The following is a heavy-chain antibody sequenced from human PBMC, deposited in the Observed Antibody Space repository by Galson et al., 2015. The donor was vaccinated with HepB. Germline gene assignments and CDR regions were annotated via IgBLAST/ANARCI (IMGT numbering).Heavy chain of an antibody. CDR3: ARSVRASFDS. CDR1: GFTFRISS. V-gene: IGHV3-48*02. Sequence: SLRLSCAASGFTFRISSRNWVRQAPGKGLEWVSYMTSDMKAIYYADSVKGRFTISRDNAGNSLYLHMNSLRDEDTAVYFCARSVRASFDSWGQGTLVTVSS. J-gene: IGHJ4*02. CDR2: MTSDMKAI.